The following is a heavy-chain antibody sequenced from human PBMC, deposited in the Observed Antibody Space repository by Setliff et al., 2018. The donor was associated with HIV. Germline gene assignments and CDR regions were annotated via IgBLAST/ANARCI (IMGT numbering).Heavy chain of an antibody. CDR1: GVSISGHF. V-gene: IGHV4-4*09. CDR3: ARLIHTGLLYFDY. J-gene: IGHJ4*02. CDR2: IYTSGTT. D-gene: IGHD2-8*02. Sequence: PSETLSLTCFVSGVSISGHFWGWIRQPPGKGLEWIGYIYTSGTTEYNPSLDSRVTISVDTSRDQFFLNLRSVTAADTALYFCARLIHTGLLYFDYWGLGMLVTVPQ.